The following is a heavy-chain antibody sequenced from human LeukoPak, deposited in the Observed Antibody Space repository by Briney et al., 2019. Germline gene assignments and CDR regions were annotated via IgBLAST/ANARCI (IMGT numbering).Heavy chain of an antibody. J-gene: IGHJ4*02. CDR1: GFTFSSYA. CDR2: ISYDGSNK. Sequence: GGSLRLSCAASGFTFSSYAMHWVRQAPGKGLEWVAVISYDGSNKYYADSVKGRFTISRDNSKNTLYLQMNSLRAEDTAVYYCASRSMAARPIGYWGQGTLVTVSS. V-gene: IGHV3-30-3*01. D-gene: IGHD6-6*01. CDR3: ASRSMAARPIGY.